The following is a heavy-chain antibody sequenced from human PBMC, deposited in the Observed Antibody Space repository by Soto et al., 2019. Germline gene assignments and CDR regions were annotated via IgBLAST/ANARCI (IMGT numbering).Heavy chain of an antibody. CDR3: AAGYCSGGSCYWPTLNFDY. V-gene: IGHV1-58*02. CDR1: GFTFISSA. Sequence: GASAKVSCKASGFTFISSAMQWVRQARGQRLEWIGWIVVGSGNTNYAQKFQERVTITRDMSTGTAYMELSSLRSEDTAVYYCAAGYCSGGSCYWPTLNFDYWGQGTLVTVSS. J-gene: IGHJ4*02. CDR2: IVVGSGNT. D-gene: IGHD2-15*01.